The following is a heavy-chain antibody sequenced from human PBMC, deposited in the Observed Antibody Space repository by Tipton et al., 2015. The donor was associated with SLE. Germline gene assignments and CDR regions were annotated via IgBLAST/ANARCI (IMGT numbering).Heavy chain of an antibody. D-gene: IGHD3-16*01. CDR1: RGSFSGYY. J-gene: IGHJ3*02. CDR3: ATGGRFDAFDI. CDR2: ITRRGKT. V-gene: IGHV4-34*01. Sequence: TLSLTCAVYRGSFSGYYWSWIRRPPGKGLEWIGEITRRGKTNYNPSLKSRVTISVDTSKNQFSLRLASVTAADTAVYFCATGGRFDAFDIWGQGTKVSVSS.